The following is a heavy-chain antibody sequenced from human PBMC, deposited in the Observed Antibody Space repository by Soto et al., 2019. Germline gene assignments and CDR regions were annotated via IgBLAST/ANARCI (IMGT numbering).Heavy chain of an antibody. V-gene: IGHV5-51*01. CDR2: IYPGDSDT. D-gene: IGHD6-19*01. CDR3: ARRLGYSSGWYACFDY. Sequence: GESLKISCKGSGYSFTSYWIGWVRQMPGKGLEWMGIIYPGDSDTRYSPSFQGQVTISADKSISTAYLQWSSLKASDTAMYYCARRLGYSSGWYACFDYWGQRTLVTVS. CDR1: GYSFTSYW. J-gene: IGHJ4*02.